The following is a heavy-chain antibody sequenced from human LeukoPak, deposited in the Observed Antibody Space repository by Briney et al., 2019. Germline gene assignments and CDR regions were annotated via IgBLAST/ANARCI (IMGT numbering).Heavy chain of an antibody. CDR2: IYYSGTT. Sequence: PSETLSLTCTVSGGSISNYYWTWIRQPPGKGLEWIAYIYYSGTTKHNPSLKSRVTISVDTSKNLFSLKLSSVTAADTAVYYCARDLGATVTLQNWFDPWGQGTLVTVSS. V-gene: IGHV4-59*01. CDR3: ARDLGATVTLQNWFDP. CDR1: GGSISNYY. J-gene: IGHJ5*02. D-gene: IGHD4-17*01.